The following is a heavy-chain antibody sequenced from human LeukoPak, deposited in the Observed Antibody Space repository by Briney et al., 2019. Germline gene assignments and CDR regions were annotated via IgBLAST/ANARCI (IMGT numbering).Heavy chain of an antibody. CDR2: MNPNSGNT. V-gene: IGHV1-8*03. J-gene: IGHJ5*02. D-gene: IGHD4-17*01. Sequence: ASVKVSCKASGYTFTSYDINWVRQATGQGLEWMGWMNPNSGNTGYAQKFQGRVTITRNTSISTAYMELSSLRSEDTAVYYCARVGDYGDYFWFDPWGQGTLVTVSS. CDR3: ARVGDYGDYFWFDP. CDR1: GYTFTSYD.